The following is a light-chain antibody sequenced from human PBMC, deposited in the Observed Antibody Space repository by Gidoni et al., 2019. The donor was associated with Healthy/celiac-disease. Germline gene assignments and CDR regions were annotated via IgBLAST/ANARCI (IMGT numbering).Light chain of an antibody. CDR3: QPSYSTLWT. CDR2: AAS. V-gene: IGKV1-39*01. J-gene: IGKJ1*01. CDR1: LSINTD. Sequence: DIQMTQSPSSLSASVGDRVTITCRASLSINTDLNWYQQKPGKAPKLLIYAASSLQSWVPSRFSGSGSGTDFTLTISSLPPEDFATYYCQPSYSTLWTFGQGTKVEIK.